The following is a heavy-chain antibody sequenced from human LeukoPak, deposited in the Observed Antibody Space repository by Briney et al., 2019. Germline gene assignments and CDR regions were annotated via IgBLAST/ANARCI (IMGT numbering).Heavy chain of an antibody. J-gene: IGHJ6*02. D-gene: IGHD6-19*01. CDR1: GFTFSSYS. CDR3: ARDSPYSSGWENYYYGMDV. CDR2: ISSSSSYI. Sequence: PGGSLRLSCAASGFTFSSYSMNWVRQAPGKGLEWVSSISSSSSYIYYADSVKGRFTISRDNAKNSLYLQMNSLRAEDTAVYYCARDSPYSSGWENYYYGMDVWGQGTTVTVSS. V-gene: IGHV3-21*04.